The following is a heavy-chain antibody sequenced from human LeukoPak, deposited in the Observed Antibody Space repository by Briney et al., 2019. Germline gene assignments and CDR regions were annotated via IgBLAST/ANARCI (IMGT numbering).Heavy chain of an antibody. CDR2: INPNIGVT. D-gene: IGHD3-10*01. CDR1: GYTFTGYY. J-gene: IGHJ4*02. Sequence: ASVKVSCKASGYTFTGYYMNWVRQAPGQGLEWMGWINPNIGVTNYAQKFQGRVTMTRDTSISTAHKELSRLRSDDTSRYYCARLTIPSNITGSGSYYNAFGYWGQGTLVTVAS. V-gene: IGHV1-2*02. CDR3: ARLTIPSNITGSGSYYNAFGY.